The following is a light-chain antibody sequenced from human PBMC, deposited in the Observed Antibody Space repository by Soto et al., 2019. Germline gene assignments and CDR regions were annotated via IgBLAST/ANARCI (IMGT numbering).Light chain of an antibody. CDR2: DAS. Sequence: AIQLTQSPSSLSASVGDRVTITCRASQGIARALAWYQQKPGKPPQLLIHDASSLEGGVPSRFSGSGSGTDFTLTISSLQPGDVATYFCQQFNSYPLTFGGGTKVEIK. J-gene: IGKJ4*01. CDR3: QQFNSYPLT. CDR1: QGIARA. V-gene: IGKV1-13*02.